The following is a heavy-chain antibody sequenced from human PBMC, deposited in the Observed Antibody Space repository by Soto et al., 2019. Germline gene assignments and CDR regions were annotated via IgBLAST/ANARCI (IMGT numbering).Heavy chain of an antibody. CDR2: INSDGSST. CDR3: ARARVDYDFWSCYVSMFHP. V-gene: IGHV3-74*01. CDR1: GFTFSSYW. D-gene: IGHD3-3*01. J-gene: IGHJ5*02. Sequence: EVQLVESGGGLVQPGGSLSLSCAASGFTFSSYWMHWVRQAPGKGLVWVSRINSDGSSTSYADSVKGRFTIARDNARNTLYLQMNSPGAEDTAVYYCARARVDYDFWSCYVSMFHPWCQGTLVAVSS.